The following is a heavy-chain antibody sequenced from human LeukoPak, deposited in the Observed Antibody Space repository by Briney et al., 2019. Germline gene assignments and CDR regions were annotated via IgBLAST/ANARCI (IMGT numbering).Heavy chain of an antibody. CDR3: ARQLEHYYYYYMDV. CDR2: INPNSGGT. CDR1: GYTFTGYY. Sequence: ASVKVSCKASGYTFTGYYMHWVRQAPGQGLEGMGWINPNSGGTNYAQKFQGRVTMTRDTSISTAYMELSRLRSDDTAVYYCARQLEHYYYYYMDVWGKGTTVTISS. D-gene: IGHD1-1*01. J-gene: IGHJ6*03. V-gene: IGHV1-2*02.